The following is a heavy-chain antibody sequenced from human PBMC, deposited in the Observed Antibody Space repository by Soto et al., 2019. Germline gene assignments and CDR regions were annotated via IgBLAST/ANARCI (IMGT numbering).Heavy chain of an antibody. V-gene: IGHV3-23*01. CDR3: ATSTERVYYDSSGDTW. CDR2: ISGSGGST. Sequence: EVQLLESGGGLVQPGGSLRLSCAASGFTFSSYAMSWVRQAPGKGLEWVSAISGSGGSTYYADSVKGRFTISRDNSKNTLYLQMNSLRAEDTAVYYCATSTERVYYDSSGDTWWGQGTLVTVSS. J-gene: IGHJ4*02. D-gene: IGHD3-22*01. CDR1: GFTFSSYA.